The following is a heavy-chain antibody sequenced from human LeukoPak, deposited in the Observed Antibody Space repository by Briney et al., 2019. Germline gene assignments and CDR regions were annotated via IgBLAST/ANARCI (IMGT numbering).Heavy chain of an antibody. Sequence: ASETLSLTCTDSGGSISSSSYYWSWIRQPAGKGLEWIGRIYTSGSTNYNPSLKSRVTISVDTSKNQFSLKLSSVTAADTAVYYCATLSPEAAAGSPRPFYYYYYMDVWGKGTTVTVSS. J-gene: IGHJ6*03. CDR1: GGSISSSSYY. CDR3: ATLSPEAAAGSPRPFYYYYYMDV. D-gene: IGHD6-13*01. V-gene: IGHV4-61*02. CDR2: IYTSGST.